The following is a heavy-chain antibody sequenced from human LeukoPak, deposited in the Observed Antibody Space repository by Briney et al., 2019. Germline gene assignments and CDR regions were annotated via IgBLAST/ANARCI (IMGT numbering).Heavy chain of an antibody. Sequence: SVKVSCKASGGTFSSYAISWVRQAPGQGLEWMGRIIPILGIANYAQKFQGRVTITADKSTSTAYMELSSLRSEDTAVYYCARNYYDSSGRRAPIDYWGQGTLVTVSS. J-gene: IGHJ4*02. CDR2: IIPILGIA. V-gene: IGHV1-69*04. D-gene: IGHD3-22*01. CDR1: GGTFSSYA. CDR3: ARNYYDSSGRRAPIDY.